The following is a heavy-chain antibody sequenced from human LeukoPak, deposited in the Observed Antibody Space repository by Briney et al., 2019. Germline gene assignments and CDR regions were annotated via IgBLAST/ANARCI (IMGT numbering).Heavy chain of an antibody. J-gene: IGHJ4*02. D-gene: IGHD2-15*01. CDR3: ASPVIVVVVAATPTDY. CDR1: GFTFTNYA. CDR2: ISASGVMT. V-gene: IGHV3-23*01. Sequence: GGSLRLSCAASGFTFTNYAMTWVRQAPGKGLEWVSSISASGVMTYYADSVKGRFTISRDNAKNSLYLQMNSLRAEDTAVYYCASPVIVVVVAATPTDYWGQGTLVTVSS.